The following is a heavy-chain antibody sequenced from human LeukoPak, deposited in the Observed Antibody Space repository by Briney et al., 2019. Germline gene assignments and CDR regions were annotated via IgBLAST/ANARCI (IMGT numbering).Heavy chain of an antibody. CDR2: ISSGSTYI. CDR3: AREGVDVFDI. Sequence: GGSLRLSCAASGFTFSSYSMNWVRQAPGKGLEWVSSISSGSTYIYYADSLKGRFTISRDNAKNSLYLQMNSLRAEDTAVYYCAREGVDVFDIWGQGTMVTVSS. J-gene: IGHJ3*02. CDR1: GFTFSSYS. V-gene: IGHV3-21*01.